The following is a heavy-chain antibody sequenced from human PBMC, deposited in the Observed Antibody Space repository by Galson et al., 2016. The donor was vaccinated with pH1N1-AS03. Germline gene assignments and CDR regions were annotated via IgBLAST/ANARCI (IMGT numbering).Heavy chain of an antibody. CDR3: AKDHSNFYGMDV. Sequence: SLRLSCAASGFSFSSYGMHWARQAPGKGLEWVAFIPYDGNNKYYSDSVQGRFTISRGNSKNTVYLQMNSLRAEDTAVYYCAKDHSNFYGMDVWGQGTTVTVS. D-gene: IGHD4-11*01. CDR2: IPYDGNNK. CDR1: GFSFSSYG. V-gene: IGHV3-30*02. J-gene: IGHJ6*02.